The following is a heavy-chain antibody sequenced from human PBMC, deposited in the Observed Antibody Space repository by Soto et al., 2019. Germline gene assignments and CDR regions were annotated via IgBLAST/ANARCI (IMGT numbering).Heavy chain of an antibody. J-gene: IGHJ5*02. CDR2: INHSGST. Sequence: SETLSLTCIVSGGSITTVHYYWGWIRQPPGKGLEWIGEINHSGSTNYNPSLKSRVTISVDTSKNQFSLKLSSVTAADTAVYYCARGGYSYGINWFDPWGQGTLVTVSS. D-gene: IGHD5-18*01. V-gene: IGHV4-39*07. CDR3: ARGGYSYGINWFDP. CDR1: GGSITTVHYY.